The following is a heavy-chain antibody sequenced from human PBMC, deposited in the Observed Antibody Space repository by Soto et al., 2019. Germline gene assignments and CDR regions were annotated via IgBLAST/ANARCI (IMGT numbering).Heavy chain of an antibody. D-gene: IGHD3-10*01. V-gene: IGHV3-23*01. CDR1: GFTFSSYA. CDR2: ISGSGGST. J-gene: IGHJ4*02. Sequence: PGGSLRLSCAASGFTFSSYAMSWVRQAPGKGLEWVSAISGSGGSTYYADSVKGRFTISRDNSKNTLYLQMNSLRAEDTAVYYCAKAHVWFGELYYFAYWGQGTLVTVSS. CDR3: AKAHVWFGELYYFAY.